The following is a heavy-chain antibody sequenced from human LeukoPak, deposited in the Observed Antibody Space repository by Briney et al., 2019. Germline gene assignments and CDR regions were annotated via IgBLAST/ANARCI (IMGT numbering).Heavy chain of an antibody. CDR3: ARGALSTYYYDSSGWVRAAFDI. D-gene: IGHD3-22*01. V-gene: IGHV3-20*04. J-gene: IGHJ3*02. CDR2: RTGGST. CDR1: GFTFDDSG. Sequence: RAGGSLRLSCAASGFTFDDSGMSWVRQAPGKGLEWVSGRTGGSTGYADSVKGRFTISRDNAKNSLYLQMNSLRAEDTAVYYCARGALSTYYYDSSGWVRAAFDIWGQGTMVTVSS.